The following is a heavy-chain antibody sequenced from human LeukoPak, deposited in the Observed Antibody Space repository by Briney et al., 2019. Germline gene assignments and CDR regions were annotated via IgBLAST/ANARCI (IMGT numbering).Heavy chain of an antibody. CDR3: AKQSYARSLGE. Sequence: GGSLRLSCATSGFPFSDFSMSWVRQAPGKGLEWISTTNSGGTSTYYADSVKGRFTISRDNSKNTLYLKMSSLRVEDTAVYYCAKQSYARSLGEGGPGTLVSVSS. CDR1: GFPFSDFS. V-gene: IGHV3-23*01. J-gene: IGHJ4*02. D-gene: IGHD2-8*01. CDR2: TNSGGTST.